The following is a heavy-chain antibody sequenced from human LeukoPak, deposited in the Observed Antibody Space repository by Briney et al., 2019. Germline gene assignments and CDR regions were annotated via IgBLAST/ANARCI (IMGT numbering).Heavy chain of an antibody. CDR1: GFTFSSYA. CDR3: AKDPNYGSGSYSDY. Sequence: GGSLRLSCAASGFTFSSYAMSWVRQAPGKGLECVSFISVRGDTTYFADSVKGRFTISRDNSKNTLYLQMNSLRADDTAVYYCAKDPNYGSGSYSDYWGQGTLVTVSS. CDR2: ISVRGDTT. J-gene: IGHJ4*02. V-gene: IGHV3-23*01. D-gene: IGHD3-10*01.